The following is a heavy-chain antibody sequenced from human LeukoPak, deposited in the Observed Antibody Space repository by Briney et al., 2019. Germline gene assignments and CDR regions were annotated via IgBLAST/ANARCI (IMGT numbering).Heavy chain of an antibody. Sequence: SETLSLTCTVSGGSISSGDYYWSWIRQPPGKGLEWIGYIYYSGSTYYNPSLKSRVTISVDTSKNQFSLKLSSVTAADTAVYYCARPQYCSGGSCYGNNWFDPWGQGTLVTVSS. CDR3: ARPQYCSGGSCYGNNWFDP. V-gene: IGHV4-30-4*01. CDR1: GGSISSGDYY. D-gene: IGHD2-15*01. CDR2: IYYSGST. J-gene: IGHJ5*02.